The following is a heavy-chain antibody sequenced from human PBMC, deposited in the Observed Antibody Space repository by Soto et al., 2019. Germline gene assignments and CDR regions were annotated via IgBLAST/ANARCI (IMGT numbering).Heavy chain of an antibody. D-gene: IGHD4-4*01. Sequence: QGQLVESGGGVVQPGRSLRLSCAASGFTFRSHAMHWVRQAPGKGLEWVAIISYDGSTIYYGESVKGRFTISRDNSKNTLYLQMSSLRPDDTAVYFCARHVASTVTTSDWFDPWGQGTLVIVSS. J-gene: IGHJ5*02. CDR3: ARHVASTVTTSDWFDP. V-gene: IGHV3-30-3*01. CDR1: GFTFRSHA. CDR2: ISYDGSTI.